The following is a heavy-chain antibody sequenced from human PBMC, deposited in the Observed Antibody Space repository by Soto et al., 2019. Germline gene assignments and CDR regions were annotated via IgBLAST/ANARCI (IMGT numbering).Heavy chain of an antibody. V-gene: IGHV3-48*03. Sequence: EVQLVQSGGGLVQPGGSLRLSCAVSGFTLSTYEMNWVRQAPGKGLEWISYISSNGKTINYAHFVSGRFTITRDNVKNSLFLQMTSLRDEDTAAYFCARGLGSGWPYLDYWGQGALVTVSS. CDR3: ARGLGSGWPYLDY. CDR1: GFTLSTYE. CDR2: ISSNGKTI. J-gene: IGHJ4*02. D-gene: IGHD6-19*01.